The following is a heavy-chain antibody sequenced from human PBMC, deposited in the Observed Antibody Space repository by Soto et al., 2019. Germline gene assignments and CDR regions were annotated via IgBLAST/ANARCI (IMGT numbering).Heavy chain of an antibody. CDR2: SNPEDGET. Sequence: GASVKVSCKVSGYTLTETSIHWVRQAPGIGLEWMGGSNPEDGETIYAQKFQGRVTMTEDTSTDTAYMELSSLRSEDTAVYYCATERLRRGYSSSWILFDYWGQGTLVTVSS. CDR3: ATERLRRGYSSSWILFDY. D-gene: IGHD6-13*01. CDR1: GYTLTETS. V-gene: IGHV1-24*01. J-gene: IGHJ4*02.